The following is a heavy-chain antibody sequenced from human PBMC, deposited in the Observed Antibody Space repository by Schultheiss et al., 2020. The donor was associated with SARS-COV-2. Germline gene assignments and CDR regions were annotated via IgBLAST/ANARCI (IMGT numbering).Heavy chain of an antibody. Sequence: GGSLRLSCAASGFTFSDYYMSWIRQAPGKGLEWVSYISSSSSTIFYADSVKGRFTISRDNAKNSLYLQMNSLIVEDTAMYYCARALYGDAFDIWGQGTMVTVSS. CDR2: ISSSSSTI. D-gene: IGHD3-16*01. V-gene: IGHV3-11*04. CDR3: ARALYGDAFDI. J-gene: IGHJ3*02. CDR1: GFTFSDYY.